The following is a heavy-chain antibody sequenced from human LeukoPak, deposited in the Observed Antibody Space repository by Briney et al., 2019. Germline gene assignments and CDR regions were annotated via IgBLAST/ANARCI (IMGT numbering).Heavy chain of an antibody. V-gene: IGHV3-30-3*01. CDR3: ARGTYYFDY. J-gene: IGHJ4*02. CDR2: ISYDGSNK. CDR1: GFTFSSYA. Sequence: QPGRSLRLSCAASGFTFSSYAIHWVRQAPGKGLEWVAVISYDGSNKYYADSVKGRFTISRDNSKNTTYLQMNSLRAADTAVYYCARGTYYFDYWGQGTLVTVSS.